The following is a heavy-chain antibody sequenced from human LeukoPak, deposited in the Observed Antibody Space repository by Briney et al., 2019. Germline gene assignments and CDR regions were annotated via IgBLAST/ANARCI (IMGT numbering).Heavy chain of an antibody. CDR3: ARDSQNWDFDY. D-gene: IGHD7-27*01. V-gene: IGHV4-38-2*02. CDR1: GYSISSGYY. CDR2: IYHSGST. J-gene: IGHJ4*02. Sequence: PSETLSLTCTVSGYSISSGYYWGWIRQPPGKGLEWIGSIYHSGSTYYNPSLKSRVTISVDTSKNQFSLKLSSVTAADTAVYYCARDSQNWDFDYWGQGTLVTVSS.